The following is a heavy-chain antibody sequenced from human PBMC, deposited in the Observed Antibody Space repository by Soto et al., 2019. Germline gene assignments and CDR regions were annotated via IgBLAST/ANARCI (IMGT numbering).Heavy chain of an antibody. CDR3: AKDQMVYALYGVDV. D-gene: IGHD2-8*01. V-gene: IGHV3-30*18. J-gene: IGHJ6*02. CDR2: ISYDGTNK. CDR1: GFTSSSYG. Sequence: GGSLRLSCAASGFTSSSYGMHWVRQSPGKGLESVAVISYDGTNKYYADSVKGRFTISRDNSKNTLYLQMNSLGAEDTAVYYCAKDQMVYALYGVDVWGQGTTVTVSS.